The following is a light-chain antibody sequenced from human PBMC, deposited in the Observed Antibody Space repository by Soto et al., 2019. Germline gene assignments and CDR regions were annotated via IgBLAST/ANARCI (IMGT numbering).Light chain of an antibody. V-gene: IGLV3-21*04. CDR3: QVWDSGSDHVV. CDR2: YDS. CDR1: NIGSKS. J-gene: IGLJ2*01. Sequence: SYELTQPPSVSVAPGKTARITCGGNNIGSKSVHWYQQKPGQAPVLVIYYDSDRPSGIPERFSGSNSGNTATLTISRVEAGDEADYYCQVWDSGSDHVVFAGGTKLTVL.